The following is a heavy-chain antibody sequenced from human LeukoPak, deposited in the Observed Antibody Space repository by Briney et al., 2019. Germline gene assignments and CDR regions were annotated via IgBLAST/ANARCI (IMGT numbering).Heavy chain of an antibody. J-gene: IGHJ2*01. CDR3: ASLIQNVYYGSEGAGYFDL. V-gene: IGHV1-8*01. D-gene: IGHD3-10*01. CDR2: MNPNSGKT. CDR1: GYTFTSYD. Sequence: ASVKVSCKASGYTFTSYDIHWVRQATGQGLEWMGWMNPNSGKTGYAQRFQGRVTITRNTSITTAYMELSSLRSEDTAMYYCASLIQNVYYGSEGAGYFDLWGRGTLVTVSS.